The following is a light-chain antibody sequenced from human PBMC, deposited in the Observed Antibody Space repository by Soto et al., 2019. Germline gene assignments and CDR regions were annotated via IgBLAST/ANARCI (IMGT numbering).Light chain of an antibody. CDR3: LQHTGYPIT. Sequence: IQMTQSPSSLSASVGDRVTITCRASQDIRNDLGWFQQKLGKAPKRLVYGASSLQSGVPSRFSGSGSGTEFTLTSSGLQPEDSATYYCLQHTGYPITFGQGTRLEIK. CDR2: GAS. V-gene: IGKV1-17*01. CDR1: QDIRND. J-gene: IGKJ5*01.